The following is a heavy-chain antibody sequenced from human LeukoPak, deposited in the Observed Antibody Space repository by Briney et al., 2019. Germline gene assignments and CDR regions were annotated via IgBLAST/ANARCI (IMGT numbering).Heavy chain of an antibody. CDR3: AREPLGYCSGGSCYSQENDY. J-gene: IGHJ4*02. CDR2: ISAYNGNT. V-gene: IGHV1-18*01. D-gene: IGHD2-15*01. Sequence: ASVKVSCKASGYTFTSYGISWVRQAPGQGLEWMGWISAYNGNTNYAQKLQGRVTMTTDTSTSTAYIELRSLRSDDTAVYYCAREPLGYCSGGSCYSQENDYWGQGTLVTVSS. CDR1: GYTFTSYG.